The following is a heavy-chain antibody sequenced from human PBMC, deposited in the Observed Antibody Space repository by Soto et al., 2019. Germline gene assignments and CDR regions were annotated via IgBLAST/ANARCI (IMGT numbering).Heavy chain of an antibody. Sequence: SETLSLTCTVSGGSISGYYCSWIRQAPGKGLEWIGYIYYSGSTNYSPSLSSRVTISVDTPRNQFSLKLSSVTAADTAIYYCARYQQYFQHWGQGTLVTVSS. J-gene: IGHJ1*01. CDR1: GGSISGYY. CDR3: ARYQQYFQH. V-gene: IGHV4-59*08. CDR2: IYYSGST.